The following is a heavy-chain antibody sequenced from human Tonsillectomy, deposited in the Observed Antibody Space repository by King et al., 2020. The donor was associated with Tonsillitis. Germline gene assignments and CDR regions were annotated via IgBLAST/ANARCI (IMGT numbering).Heavy chain of an antibody. J-gene: IGHJ4*02. CDR3: ASDLGGLLDS. Sequence: QLQESGPGLVKPSQTLSLTCTVSGGSISSGGYFWTWIRQHPGKGLEWIGNIFYSGITYYNPSLKSRLTISVDTSKNQFSLQLNSVTAADTAVYYCASDLGGLLDSWGQGTLVTVSS. D-gene: IGHD3-16*01. CDR2: IFYSGIT. CDR1: GGSISSGGYF. V-gene: IGHV4-31*03.